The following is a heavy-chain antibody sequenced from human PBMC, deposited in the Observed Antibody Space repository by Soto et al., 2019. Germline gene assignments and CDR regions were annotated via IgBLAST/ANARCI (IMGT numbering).Heavy chain of an antibody. V-gene: IGHV1-69*13. CDR1: GGTFSSYA. CDR2: IIPIFGTA. Sequence: SLKVSCKASGGTFSSYAISWVRQAPGQGLEWMGGIIPIFGTANYAQKFQGRVTITADESTSTAYMELSSLRSEDTAVYYCARERGRGLIPLWPRDYCGMDVWGQATAVTV. D-gene: IGHD5-18*01. CDR3: ARERGRGLIPLWPRDYCGMDV. J-gene: IGHJ6*02.